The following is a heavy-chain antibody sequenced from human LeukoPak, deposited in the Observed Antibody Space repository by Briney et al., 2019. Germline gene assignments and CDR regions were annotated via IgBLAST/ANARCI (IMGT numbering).Heavy chain of an antibody. J-gene: IGHJ6*01. CDR3: ARVLLYCSGGSCYGYGMDV. CDR2: IKQEGSEK. V-gene: IGHV3-7*01. D-gene: IGHD2-15*01. Sequence: GGSLRLSCAASGFTFSDYYMSWIRQAPGKGLEWVANIKQEGSEKYYVDSVKGRFTISRDNAKNSLYLQMNSLRAEDTAVYYCARVLLYCSGGSCYGYGMDVWGQGTTVTVSS. CDR1: GFTFSDYY.